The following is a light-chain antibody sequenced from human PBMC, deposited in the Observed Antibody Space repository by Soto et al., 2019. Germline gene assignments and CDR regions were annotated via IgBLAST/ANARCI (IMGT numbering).Light chain of an antibody. CDR1: QNINNW. Sequence: DIQMPQSPSTLSASVGARVTITCRASQNINNWIAWYQQKPGKAPKFLIYDASTLESGVPSRFSGSGFGTEFSLTISSLQPDDFGSYYCQHMRTFGQGTKVEIK. V-gene: IGKV1-5*01. CDR2: DAS. CDR3: QHMRT. J-gene: IGKJ1*01.